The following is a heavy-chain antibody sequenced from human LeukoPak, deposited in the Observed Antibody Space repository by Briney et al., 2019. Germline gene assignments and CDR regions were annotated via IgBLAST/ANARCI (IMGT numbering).Heavy chain of an antibody. Sequence: GGSLRLSCAASGFSFSSSWMTWVRQAPGKGLEWVANMNQDGSAIGYVDSVKGRFTISRDNAKNSLYLQMNSLRAEDTAVYYFARDPAYGALDYWGQGTLVTVSS. J-gene: IGHJ4*02. CDR2: MNQDGSAI. D-gene: IGHD4-17*01. CDR1: GFSFSSSW. V-gene: IGHV3-7*01. CDR3: ARDPAYGALDY.